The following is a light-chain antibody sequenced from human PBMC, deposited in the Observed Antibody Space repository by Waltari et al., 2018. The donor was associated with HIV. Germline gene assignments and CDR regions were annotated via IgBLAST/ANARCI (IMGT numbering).Light chain of an antibody. CDR3: QQHGRSAGLT. J-gene: IGKJ4*02. CDR1: RNVAGNS. Sequence: VLPQSPGTLSLSPGESATLSCRASRNVAGNSLAWYQQKSGQPPRILIYGASSRATGTPARFSGSGSGTDFSLTISRREPEDFAVYFCQQHGRSAGLTFGGGTKVEIK. CDR2: GAS. V-gene: IGKV3-20*01.